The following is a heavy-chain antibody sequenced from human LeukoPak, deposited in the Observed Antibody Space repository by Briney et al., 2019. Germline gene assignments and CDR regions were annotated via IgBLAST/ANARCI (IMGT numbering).Heavy chain of an antibody. Sequence: ASVKLTFKASGYTFTSYGISMVRQAPGQGLELMGWISAYNGNTNYAQKLQGRVTMTTDTSTSTAYMELRSLRSDDTAVYYCARDLGYCGGDCYSPIFDYWGQGTLVTVSS. CDR1: GYTFTSYG. D-gene: IGHD2-21*02. CDR2: ISAYNGNT. CDR3: ARDLGYCGGDCYSPIFDY. V-gene: IGHV1-18*01. J-gene: IGHJ4*02.